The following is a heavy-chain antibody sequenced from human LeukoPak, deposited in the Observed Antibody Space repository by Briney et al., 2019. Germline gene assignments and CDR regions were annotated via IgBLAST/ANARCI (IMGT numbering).Heavy chain of an antibody. CDR2: IYSDGIST. CDR1: GFTFSSYW. V-gene: IGHV3-74*01. D-gene: IGHD1-26*01. J-gene: IGHJ4*02. CDR3: AREGGSYSNYFDY. Sequence: GGSLRLSCAASGFTFSSYWMHWVRQAPGKGLVWVSRIYSDGISTSYADSVKSRFTISRDNAKNTLYLQMNSLKAEDTAIYYCAREGGSYSNYFDYWGQGTLVTVSS.